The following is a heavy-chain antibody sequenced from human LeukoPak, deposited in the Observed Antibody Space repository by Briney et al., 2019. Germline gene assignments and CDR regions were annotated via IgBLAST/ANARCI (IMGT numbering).Heavy chain of an antibody. Sequence: GASVKVSCKASGYTFTSYYMHWVRQAPGHGLEWMGLIKPSGGSTSYAQKFQGRVTMTRDTSTNTVYMELSSLRSEDTAVYYCARENNVDKTMAYSFDYWGQGTLVTVSS. J-gene: IGHJ4*02. CDR2: IKPSGGST. CDR1: GYTFTSYY. CDR3: ARENNVDKTMAYSFDY. V-gene: IGHV1-46*01. D-gene: IGHD5-18*01.